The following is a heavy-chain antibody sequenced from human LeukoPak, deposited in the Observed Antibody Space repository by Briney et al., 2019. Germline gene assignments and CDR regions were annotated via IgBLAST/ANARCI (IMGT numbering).Heavy chain of an antibody. V-gene: IGHV3-9*01. D-gene: IGHD6-13*01. CDR1: GFTFDDYA. CDR3: AKDMVPYSSSWYLGDYYYGMDV. J-gene: IGHJ6*02. CDR2: ISWDSGSI. Sequence: GGSLRLSCAASGFTFDDYAMHWVRQAPGKGLEWVSGISWDSGSIGHADSVKGRFTISRDNAKNFLYLQMNSLRAEDTALYYCAKDMVPYSSSWYLGDYYYGMDVWGQGTTVTVSS.